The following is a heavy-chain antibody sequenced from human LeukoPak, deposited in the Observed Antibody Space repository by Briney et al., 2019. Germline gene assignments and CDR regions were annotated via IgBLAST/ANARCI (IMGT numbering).Heavy chain of an antibody. CDR2: IIPIFGTA. Sequence: SVKVSCKASGGTFSSHAISWVRQAPGQGLEWMGGIIPIFGTANYAQKFQGRVTITTDESTSTAYMELSSLRSEDTAVYYCASQAAGTPHYYYYYYMDVWGKGTTVTVSS. V-gene: IGHV1-69*05. D-gene: IGHD6-13*01. CDR3: ASQAAGTPHYYYYYYMDV. CDR1: GGTFSSHA. J-gene: IGHJ6*03.